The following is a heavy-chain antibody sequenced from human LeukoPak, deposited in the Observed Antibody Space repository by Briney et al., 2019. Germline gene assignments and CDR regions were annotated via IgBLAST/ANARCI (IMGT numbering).Heavy chain of an antibody. CDR3: AREEFQAFDI. CDR1: GFTFSSYA. Sequence: GGSLRLSCAASGFTFSSYAMSWVRQAPGKGLVWVSRINSDGSSTSYADSVKGRFTISRDNAKNTLYLHMNSLRAEDTAVYYCAREEFQAFDIWGQGTMVTVSS. D-gene: IGHD3-10*01. CDR2: INSDGSST. V-gene: IGHV3-74*01. J-gene: IGHJ3*02.